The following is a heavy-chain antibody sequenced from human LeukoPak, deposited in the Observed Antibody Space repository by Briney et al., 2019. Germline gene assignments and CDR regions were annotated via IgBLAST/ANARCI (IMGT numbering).Heavy chain of an antibody. CDR2: INWNGGRT. J-gene: IGHJ3*01. CDR1: GFTFDDYG. V-gene: IGHV3-20*04. Sequence: GGSLRLSCEGSGFTFDDYGMSWVRQLPGKGLEWVSGINWNGGRTGYAESLRGRFTISRDNAKRSLFLQMDSLRVDDTALYYCARDLHINVVTPGSTGLDSWGQGTMVIFSS. D-gene: IGHD4-23*01. CDR3: ARDLHINVVTPGSTGLDS.